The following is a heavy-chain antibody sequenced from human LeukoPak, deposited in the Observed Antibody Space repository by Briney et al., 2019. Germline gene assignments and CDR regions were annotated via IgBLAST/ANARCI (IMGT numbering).Heavy chain of an antibody. CDR3: ARDHYDILTGYYRLDPDYFDY. Sequence: PGGSLRLSCAASGFTFSSYSMNWVRQAPGKGLEWVSSISSSSSYVYYADSVKGRFTISRDNAKNSLYLQMNSLRAEDTAVYYCARDHYDILTGYYRLDPDYFDYWGQGTLVTVSS. J-gene: IGHJ4*02. D-gene: IGHD3-9*01. V-gene: IGHV3-21*01. CDR1: GFTFSSYS. CDR2: ISSSSSYV.